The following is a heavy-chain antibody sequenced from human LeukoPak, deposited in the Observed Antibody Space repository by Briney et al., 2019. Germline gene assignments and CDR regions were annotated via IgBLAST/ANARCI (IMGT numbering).Heavy chain of an antibody. Sequence: SETLSLTCTVSGGSISSGYWSWIRQPPGKGLEWIGYIYYSGSTNYNPSLKSRVTISVDTSKNQFSLKLSSVTAADTAVYYCARVGHYGATLDYWGQGTLVTVSS. D-gene: IGHD4-17*01. CDR2: IYYSGST. V-gene: IGHV4-59*01. J-gene: IGHJ4*02. CDR1: GGSISSGY. CDR3: ARVGHYGATLDY.